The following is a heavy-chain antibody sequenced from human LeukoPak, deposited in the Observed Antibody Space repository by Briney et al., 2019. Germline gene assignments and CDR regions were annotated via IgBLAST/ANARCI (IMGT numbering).Heavy chain of an antibody. Sequence: PGGSLRLSCAASGFTFSSYAMHWVRQAPGKGLEWVAVIWYDGSNKYYADSVKGRFTISRDNAKNSLYLQMNSLRAEDTAVYYCARDFKNSGGEPMDVWGQGTTVTVSS. CDR2: IWYDGSNK. CDR3: ARDFKNSGGEPMDV. CDR1: GFTFSSYA. D-gene: IGHD3-10*01. J-gene: IGHJ6*02. V-gene: IGHV3-33*08.